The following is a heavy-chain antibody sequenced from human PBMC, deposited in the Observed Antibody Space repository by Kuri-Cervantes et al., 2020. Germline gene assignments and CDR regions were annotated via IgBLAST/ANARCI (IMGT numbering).Heavy chain of an antibody. D-gene: IGHD5-18*01. CDR1: GGSINSRSYY. Sequence: GSLRLSCTVSGGSINSRSYYWGWIRQPPGKGLEWIGNIYYSGSTYYNPSLKSRVTISVDTSKNQFSLKLSSVTAADTSVYYCARASRGYNYGRPFDYWGQGTLVTVSS. CDR3: ARASRGYNYGRPFDY. J-gene: IGHJ4*02. CDR2: IYYSGST. V-gene: IGHV4-39*07.